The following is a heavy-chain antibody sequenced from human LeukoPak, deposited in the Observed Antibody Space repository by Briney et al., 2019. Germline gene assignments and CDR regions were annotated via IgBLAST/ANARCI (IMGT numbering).Heavy chain of an antibody. CDR3: ARDLGGIERSIYPYYYGSGSSKSDDY. V-gene: IGHV3-48*03. CDR2: ISSSGSTI. J-gene: IGHJ4*02. CDR1: GFTFSNYE. Sequence: GGSLRLSCAASGFTFSNYEMNWVRQAPGKGLEWVSYISSSGSTIYYADSVKGRFTISRDNAKNSLYLQMNSLRAEDTAVYYCARDLGGIERSIYPYYYGSGSSKSDDYWGQGTLVTVSS. D-gene: IGHD3-10*01.